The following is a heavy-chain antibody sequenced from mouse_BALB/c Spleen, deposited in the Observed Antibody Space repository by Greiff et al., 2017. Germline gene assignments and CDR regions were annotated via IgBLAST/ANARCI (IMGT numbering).Heavy chain of an antibody. CDR2: IWSGGST. V-gene: IGHV2-4-1*01. CDR1: GFSLTSYG. CDR3: ARNRGYYFDY. J-gene: IGHJ2*01. D-gene: IGHD3-3*01. Sequence: VKLMESGPGLVQPSQSLSITCTVSGFSLTSYGVHWVRQSPGKGLEWLGVIWSGGSTDYNAALISRLSISKDNTKSQVFFKMNSLQADDTAIYYCARNRGYYFDYWGQGTTLTVSS.